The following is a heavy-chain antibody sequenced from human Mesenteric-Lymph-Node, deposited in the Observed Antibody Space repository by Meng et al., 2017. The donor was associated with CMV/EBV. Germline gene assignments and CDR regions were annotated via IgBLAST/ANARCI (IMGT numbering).Heavy chain of an antibody. Sequence: ASVKVSCKASGYTFTDYYIHWVRQAPGQGLEWMGWINPNSGDTKHAQNFQGRVTMTRDTSIKTVYMDLSGLQSDDTAVYYCARAQDPFIVVVPAAPDYWGQGTLVTVSS. CDR2: INPNSGDT. CDR1: GYTFTDYY. J-gene: IGHJ4*02. D-gene: IGHD2-2*01. CDR3: ARAQDPFIVVVPAAPDY. V-gene: IGHV1-2*02.